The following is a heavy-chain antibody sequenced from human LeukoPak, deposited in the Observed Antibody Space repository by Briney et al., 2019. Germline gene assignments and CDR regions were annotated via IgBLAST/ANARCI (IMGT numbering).Heavy chain of an antibody. J-gene: IGHJ4*02. Sequence: SVKVSCEASGGTFSSYAIGWVRQAPGQGLEWMGGIIPIFGTANYAQKFQGRVTITTDESTSTAYMELSSLRSEDTAVYYCARGEPDPSGNYPLDYWGQGTLVTVSS. V-gene: IGHV1-69*05. CDR3: ARGEPDPSGNYPLDY. CDR1: GGTFSSYA. CDR2: IIPIFGTA. D-gene: IGHD1-26*01.